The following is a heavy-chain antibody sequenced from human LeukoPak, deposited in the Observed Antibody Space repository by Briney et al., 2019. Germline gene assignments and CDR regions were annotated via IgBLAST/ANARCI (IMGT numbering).Heavy chain of an antibody. CDR3: ASSWQWLTPLGY. Sequence: PSETLSLTCTVSGGSISSSSYYWGWIRQPPGKGLEWIGSIYYSGSTYYNPSLKSRVTISVDTSKNQFSLKLSSVTATDTAVYYCASSWQWLTPLGYWGQGTLVTVSS. V-gene: IGHV4-39*07. CDR1: GGSISSSSYY. CDR2: IYYSGST. D-gene: IGHD6-19*01. J-gene: IGHJ4*02.